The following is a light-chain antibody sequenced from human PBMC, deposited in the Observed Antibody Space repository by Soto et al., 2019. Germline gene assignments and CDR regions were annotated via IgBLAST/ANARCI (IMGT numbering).Light chain of an antibody. CDR1: QDIRTE. V-gene: IGKV1-6*01. J-gene: IGKJ1*01. CDR3: LQDYSYPRT. Sequence: AIHMTQSPSSLSASVGDRVTITCRASQDIRTELGWYQQKPGNAPKLLIYATSILQSGVPSRFSGIGSGTDFTLTISSLQPEDFATYYCLQDYSYPRTFGQGTKV. CDR2: ATS.